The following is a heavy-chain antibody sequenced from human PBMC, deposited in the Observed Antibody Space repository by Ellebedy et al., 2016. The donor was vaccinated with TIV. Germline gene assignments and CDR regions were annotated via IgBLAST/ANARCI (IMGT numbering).Heavy chain of an antibody. Sequence: TLSLTXAVSGGSMRSGPYCWSWIRQPPGKGLEWVGYINQSGRTYYNPSLKSRVTISVDRSRNKFSLDLRSVTAADTAVYYCVRGRHSYGYEWLDTWGQGTLASVSS. J-gene: IGHJ5*02. D-gene: IGHD5-18*01. CDR1: GGSMRSGPYC. V-gene: IGHV4-30-2*01. CDR3: VRGRHSYGYEWLDT. CDR2: INQSGRT.